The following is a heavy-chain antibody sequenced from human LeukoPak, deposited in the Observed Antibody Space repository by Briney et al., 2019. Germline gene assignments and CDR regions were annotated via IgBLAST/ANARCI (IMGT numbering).Heavy chain of an antibody. CDR2: IGANGATT. V-gene: IGHV3-23*01. Sequence: PGGSLRLSCSASRFSFSTFAMSWVRQTPGKGLEWVSSIGANGATTFYADSVKGRFTISRDNFKNTLSLQMNNLKGDDTAVYYCARHVPMVRGVIKDLWSFDYWGQGTLVTVSS. CDR1: RFSFSTFA. CDR3: ARHVPMVRGVIKDLWSFDY. D-gene: IGHD3-10*01. J-gene: IGHJ4*02.